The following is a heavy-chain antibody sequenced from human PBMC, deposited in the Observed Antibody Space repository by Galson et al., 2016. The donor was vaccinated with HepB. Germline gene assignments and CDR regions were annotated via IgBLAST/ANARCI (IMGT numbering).Heavy chain of an antibody. D-gene: IGHD1/OR15-1a*01. Sequence: SLRLSCAASGFTFTTYWMSWVRQAPGKGLEWVANIKQDESEKFYVDSVKGRFPVSRDNAKNSLFLQMRSLRAEDTAVYFCATFIEENSSFESWGQGTLVTVSS. CDR2: IKQDESEK. CDR1: GFTFTTYW. V-gene: IGHV3-7*01. J-gene: IGHJ4*02. CDR3: ATFIEENSSFES.